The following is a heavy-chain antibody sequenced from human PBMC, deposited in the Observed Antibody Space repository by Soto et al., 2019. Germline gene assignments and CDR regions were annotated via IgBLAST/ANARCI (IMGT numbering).Heavy chain of an antibody. J-gene: IGHJ1*01. Sequence: QLQLQESGPGLVKPSETLSLTCTVSGGSISSSSYYWGWIRQPPGKGLEWIGSIYYSGSTYYNPSLKSRVTISVDTSKNQFSLKLSSVTAADTAVYYCARLSSTGRHRHFQHWGQGTLVTVSS. CDR3: ARLSSTGRHRHFQH. CDR2: IYYSGST. V-gene: IGHV4-39*01. CDR1: GGSISSSSYY. D-gene: IGHD3-10*01.